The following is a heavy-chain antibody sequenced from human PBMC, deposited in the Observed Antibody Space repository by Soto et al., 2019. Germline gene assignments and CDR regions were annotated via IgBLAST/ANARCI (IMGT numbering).Heavy chain of an antibody. CDR2: ISYDGSNK. CDR3: AKQGAEMATIGVDYFDY. D-gene: IGHD5-12*01. CDR1: GFTFSSYG. V-gene: IGHV3-30*18. Sequence: HPGGSLRLSCAASGFTFSSYGMHWVRQAPGKGLEWVAVISYDGSNKYYADSVRGRFTISRDNSKNTLYLQMNSLRAEDTAVYYCAKQGAEMATIGVDYFDYWGQGTLVTVSS. J-gene: IGHJ4*02.